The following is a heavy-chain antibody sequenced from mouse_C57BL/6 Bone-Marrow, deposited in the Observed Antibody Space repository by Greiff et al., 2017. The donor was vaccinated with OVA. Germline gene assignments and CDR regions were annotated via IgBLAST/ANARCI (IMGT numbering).Heavy chain of an antibody. Sequence: EVQLVESGPELVKPGASVKISCKASGYSFTGYYMNWVKQSPEKSLEWIGEINPSTGGTTYNQKFKAKATLTVDNSSSTAYMQLKSLRSEDSAVYYCARGGTSPFAYWGQGTLVTGSA. CDR1: GYSFTGYY. D-gene: IGHD4-1*01. J-gene: IGHJ3*01. V-gene: IGHV1-42*01. CDR3: ARGGTSPFAY. CDR2: INPSTGGT.